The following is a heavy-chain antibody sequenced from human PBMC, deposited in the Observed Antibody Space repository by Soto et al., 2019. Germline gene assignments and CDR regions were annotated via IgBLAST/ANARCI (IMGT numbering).Heavy chain of an antibody. CDR3: ARAYNWNDEPFDP. Sequence: QVQLVQSGAEVKKPGASVKVSCKASGCTFTSYDINWVRQATGQGLEWMGWMNPNSGNTGYAQKFQGRVTMTRNTSISTACMELSSLRSEDTAVYYCARAYNWNDEPFDPWGQGALVPVSS. D-gene: IGHD1-1*01. CDR2: MNPNSGNT. J-gene: IGHJ5*02. V-gene: IGHV1-8*01. CDR1: GCTFTSYD.